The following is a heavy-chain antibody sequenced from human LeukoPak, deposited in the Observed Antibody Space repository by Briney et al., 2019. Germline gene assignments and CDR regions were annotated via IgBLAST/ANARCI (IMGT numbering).Heavy chain of an antibody. D-gene: IGHD3-16*01. V-gene: IGHV4-39*07. CDR3: ARATPYYDYVWGSYPHGTFDI. CDR1: GGSISSSSYY. CDR2: IYYSGST. J-gene: IGHJ3*02. Sequence: SETLSLTCTVSGGSISSSSYYWGWIRQPPGKGLEWIGSIYYSGSTYYNPSLKSRVTISVDRSKNQFSLKLSSVTAADTAVYYCARATPYYDYVWGSYPHGTFDIWGQGTMVTVSS.